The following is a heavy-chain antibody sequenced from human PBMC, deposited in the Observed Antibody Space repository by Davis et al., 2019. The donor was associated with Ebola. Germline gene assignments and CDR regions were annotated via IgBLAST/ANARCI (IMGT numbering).Heavy chain of an antibody. J-gene: IGHJ6*02. D-gene: IGHD2-15*01. CDR1: GYTFSSYV. V-gene: IGHV1-3*01. Sequence: AASVTVSCQTSGYTFSSYVIHWVRQAPGQGLEWMGWINADNGDTKYSQKLQGRVTITRDTSASTAYMELRSLRSQDTAVYYCAIIVDPLVWELVDVWGQGTTVIVSS. CDR2: INADNGDT. CDR3: AIIVDPLVWELVDV.